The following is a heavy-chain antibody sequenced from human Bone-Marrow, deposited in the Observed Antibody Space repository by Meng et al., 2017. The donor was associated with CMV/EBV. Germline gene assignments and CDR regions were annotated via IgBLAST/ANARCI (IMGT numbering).Heavy chain of an antibody. CDR1: GYTFTGYY. V-gene: IGHV1-2*02. CDR3: ARADYGDTYYYGMDV. Sequence: ASVKVSCKASGYTFTGYYMHWVRQAPGQGLEWMGWINPNSGGTNYAQKFQGRVTMTRDTSINTAYMELSRLRSDDTAVYYCARADYGDTYYYGMDVWGQGTTVTVSS. D-gene: IGHD4-17*01. CDR2: INPNSGGT. J-gene: IGHJ6*02.